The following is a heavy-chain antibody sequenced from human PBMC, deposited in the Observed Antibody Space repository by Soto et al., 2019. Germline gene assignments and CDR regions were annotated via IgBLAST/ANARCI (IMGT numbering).Heavy chain of an antibody. J-gene: IGHJ6*02. CDR2: VHYTGGT. D-gene: IGHD3-3*01. Sequence: PSETLSLTCTVSGGSITSGGYFWDWIRQPPGKGLEWIGTVHYTGGTYYSPSLRSRFTISVDTSKNLFSLKMTSASATDTAVYFCAKREDSSRFGGLDIWGQGTAVTVSS. CDR1: GGSITSGGYF. V-gene: IGHV4-39*01. CDR3: AKREDSSRFGGLDI.